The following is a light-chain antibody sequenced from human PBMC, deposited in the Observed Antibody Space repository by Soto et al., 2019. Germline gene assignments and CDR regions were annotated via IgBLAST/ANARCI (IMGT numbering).Light chain of an antibody. V-gene: IGKV3-11*01. CDR2: DAS. J-gene: IGKJ5*01. Sequence: EIVLTQSPATLSLSPGDTATLSCRASQSVSTWLSWYQQKPGQAPRLLIYDASNRATGIPARFSGSGSGKDFTLTISSLEPEDFAVYYCQQRSNWITFGQGTRLEIE. CDR3: QQRSNWIT. CDR1: QSVSTW.